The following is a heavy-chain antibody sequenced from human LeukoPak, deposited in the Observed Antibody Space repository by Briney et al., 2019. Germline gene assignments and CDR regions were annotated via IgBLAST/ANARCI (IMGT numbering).Heavy chain of an antibody. CDR1: GGSINSGSYY. Sequence: SETLSLTCTVSGGSINSGSYYWAWIRQSPGKGLEWIATIYYSGTTFYNPSLKSRVTISVDTSTNQFSLKVNSATAADTAVYFCARHDLSYSFDYWGQGTLVTVS. J-gene: IGHJ4*02. D-gene: IGHD3-10*01. CDR2: IYYSGTT. V-gene: IGHV4-39*01. CDR3: ARHDLSYSFDY.